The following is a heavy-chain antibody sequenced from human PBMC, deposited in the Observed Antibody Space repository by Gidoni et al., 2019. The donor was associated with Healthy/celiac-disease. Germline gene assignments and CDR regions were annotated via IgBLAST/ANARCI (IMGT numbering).Heavy chain of an antibody. CDR1: GGSISSYY. CDR3: ARVGDSSGYYYFYDY. D-gene: IGHD3-22*01. Sequence: QVQLQESGPGLVKPSETLSLTCTVSGGSISSYYWSCIRQPPGKGLEWIGDLYYMGSTNYNPSLKSRVTISVDTSKNQFSLKLSSVTAADTAVYYCARVGDSSGYYYFYDYWGQGTLVTVSS. CDR2: LYYMGST. J-gene: IGHJ4*02. V-gene: IGHV4-59*01.